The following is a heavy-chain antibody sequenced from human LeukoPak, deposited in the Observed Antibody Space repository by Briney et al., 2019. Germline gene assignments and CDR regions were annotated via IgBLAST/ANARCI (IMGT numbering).Heavy chain of an antibody. Sequence: GASVKVSCKASGYTFTSYDINWVRQATGQGLEWMGWMNPNSGNTGYAQKFQGRVTMTRNTSISTAYMELSSLRAADTAVYYCARDLLLSDYEAHSWGQGTLVTVSS. CDR1: GYTFTSYD. CDR2: MNPNSGNT. CDR3: ARDLLLSDYEAHS. V-gene: IGHV1-8*01. J-gene: IGHJ4*02. D-gene: IGHD5-12*01.